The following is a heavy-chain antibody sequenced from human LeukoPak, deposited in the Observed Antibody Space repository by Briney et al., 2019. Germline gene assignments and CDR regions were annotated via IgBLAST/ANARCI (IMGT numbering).Heavy chain of an antibody. CDR2: IYDGGNT. CDR1: GGSFSGYF. CDR3: ARFSRITWGDWGDAFDI. D-gene: IGHD2-21*02. Sequence: SETLSLTCSVYGGSFSGYFWSWIRQSPGKELEWIGEIYDGGNTNYNPSLMSRVIVSMEKSKKQFSLVMGSVAAADTAVYYCARFSRITWGDWGDAFDIWGQGTTVIVSS. V-gene: IGHV4-34*01. J-gene: IGHJ3*02.